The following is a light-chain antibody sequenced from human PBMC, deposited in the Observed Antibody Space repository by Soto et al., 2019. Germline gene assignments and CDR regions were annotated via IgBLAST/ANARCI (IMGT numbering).Light chain of an antibody. V-gene: IGLV1-47*01. Sequence: QSVLTQPPSASGTPGQTVTISCSGSNPNIGNNFAYWYQQLPGTAPKLLIYRNDQRPSVVPDRISGSKSVTSASLAISGFRFEDEDDYYCVAWDDGLNGVVFGRGTKLTVL. CDR1: NPNIGNNF. CDR2: RND. J-gene: IGLJ3*02. CDR3: VAWDDGLNGVV.